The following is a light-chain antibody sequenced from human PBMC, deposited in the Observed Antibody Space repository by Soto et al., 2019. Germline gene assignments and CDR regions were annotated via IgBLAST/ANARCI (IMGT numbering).Light chain of an antibody. V-gene: IGKV3-15*01. Sequence: ELVMTQSPATLSVSPGERATLSCRASQSFSSNVAWYQQKPGQAPRLLIYGTSTRVTGIPARFSGSGSGTEFTLTISSLQSEDFAVYYCQRYDNWPLTFGGGTKVEIK. CDR3: QRYDNWPLT. CDR2: GTS. CDR1: QSFSSN. J-gene: IGKJ4*01.